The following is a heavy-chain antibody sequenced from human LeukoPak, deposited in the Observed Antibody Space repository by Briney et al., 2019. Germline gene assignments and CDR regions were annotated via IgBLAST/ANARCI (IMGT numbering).Heavy chain of an antibody. CDR3: ARAPTDDYGDYMFDY. CDR2: ISSSGSTI. Sequence: PGGSLRLSCAASGFTFSDYYMSWIRQAPGKGLEWVSYISSSGSTIYCADSVKGRFTISRDNAKNSLYLQMNSLRAEDTAVYYCARAPTDDYGDYMFDYWGQGTLVTVSS. CDR1: GFTFSDYY. J-gene: IGHJ4*02. V-gene: IGHV3-11*04. D-gene: IGHD4-17*01.